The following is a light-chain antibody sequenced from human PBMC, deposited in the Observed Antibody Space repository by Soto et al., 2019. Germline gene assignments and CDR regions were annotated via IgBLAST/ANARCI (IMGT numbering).Light chain of an antibody. Sequence: SYELTQPPSVSVAPGTTARITCGRDNIGDKSVHWYQQKPGQAPVLVMYYDSERPSGIPERFSGGKSGNTATLTIIRGEAGDEADYYCHEWESSSDHPVFGIGTKLTVL. V-gene: IGLV3-21*01. J-gene: IGLJ1*01. CDR2: YDS. CDR3: HEWESSSDHPV. CDR1: NIGDKS.